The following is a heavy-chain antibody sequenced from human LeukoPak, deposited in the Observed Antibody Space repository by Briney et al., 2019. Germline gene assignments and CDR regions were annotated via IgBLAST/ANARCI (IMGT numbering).Heavy chain of an antibody. J-gene: IGHJ4*02. CDR1: GGSISSYY. Sequence: SETLSLTCTVSGGSISSYYWSWIRQPPGKGLEWIEYIYYSGSTNYNPSLKSRVTISVDTSKNQFSLKLSSVTAADTAVYYCASSDSSGWVRYFDYWGQGTLVTVSS. V-gene: IGHV4-59*01. CDR2: IYYSGST. D-gene: IGHD6-19*01. CDR3: ASSDSSGWVRYFDY.